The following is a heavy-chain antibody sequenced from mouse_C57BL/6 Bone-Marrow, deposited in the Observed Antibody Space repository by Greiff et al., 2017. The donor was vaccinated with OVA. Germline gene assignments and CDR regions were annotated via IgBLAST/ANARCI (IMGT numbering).Heavy chain of an antibody. J-gene: IGHJ3*01. CDR1: GYTFTDYN. CDR2: INPNNGGT. Sequence: EVQLQQSGPELAKPGASVKMSCKASGYTFTDYNMHWVKQSHGKSLEWIGYINPNNGGTSYNQKFKGKATLTVNKSSSTAYMELRSLTSEDSAVYYCASGGWNCGGFAYWGQGTLVTVSA. CDR3: ASGGWNCGGFAY. V-gene: IGHV1-22*01. D-gene: IGHD2-3*01.